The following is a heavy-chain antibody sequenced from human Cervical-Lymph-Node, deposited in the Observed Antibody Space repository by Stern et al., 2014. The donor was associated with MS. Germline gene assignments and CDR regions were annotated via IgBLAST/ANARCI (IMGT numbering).Heavy chain of an antibody. CDR1: GGFVRNSDFY. CDR3: ARHKGGYGPIDS. V-gene: IGHV4-39*01. D-gene: IGHD5-18*01. CDR2: IFYDGSS. J-gene: IGHJ4*02. Sequence: QVQLQESGPGLVKPSEILSLTCIVSGGFVRNSDFYWGWFRQPPGKGLEWIGTIFYDGSSHYKPSLTSRVALSVATSENQFSLNLNSVTAADTAVYYCARHKGGYGPIDSWGQGTLVTVSS.